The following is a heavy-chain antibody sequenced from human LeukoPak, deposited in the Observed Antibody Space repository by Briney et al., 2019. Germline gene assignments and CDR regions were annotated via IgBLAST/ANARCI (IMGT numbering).Heavy chain of an antibody. D-gene: IGHD3-9*01. CDR3: ARGCLSGGSVLRYFDWSPKGPYYYYMDV. CDR1: GYTFTSYD. CDR2: MNPNSGNT. Sequence: GASVKVSCKASGYTFTSYDINWVRQATGQGLEWMGWMNPNSGNTGYAQKFQGRVTMTRNTSISTAYMELSSLRSEDTAVYYCARGCLSGGSVLRYFDWSPKGPYYYYMDVWGKGTTVTISS. V-gene: IGHV1-8*01. J-gene: IGHJ6*03.